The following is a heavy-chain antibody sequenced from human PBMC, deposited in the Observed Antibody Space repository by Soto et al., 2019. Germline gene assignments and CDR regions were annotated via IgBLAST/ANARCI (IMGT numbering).Heavy chain of an antibody. V-gene: IGHV1-2*02. CDR1: GYTFTGYY. CDR3: ARDSNYYDSSGLDY. Sequence: ASVKVSCKASGYTFTGYYMHWVRQAPGQGLEWMGWINPNSGGTNYAQKFQGRVTTTRDTSISTAYMELSRLRSDDTAVYYCARDSNYYDSSGLDYWGQGTLVTVSS. D-gene: IGHD3-22*01. J-gene: IGHJ4*02. CDR2: INPNSGGT.